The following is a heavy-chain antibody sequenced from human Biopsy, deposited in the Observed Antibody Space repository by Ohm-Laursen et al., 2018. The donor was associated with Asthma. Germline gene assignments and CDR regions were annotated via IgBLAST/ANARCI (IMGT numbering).Heavy chain of an antibody. CDR3: ARAPQPQNYGSGNAQYGLDV. V-gene: IGHV1-2*06. D-gene: IGHD3-10*01. Sequence: SVKVSCKASGYTFNAYYIHWVRQAPGQEFEWMGRINPNSGNTHYAHKFQGRVTMARDTSISTVYMELTSLRSDDTAVYYCARAPQPQNYGSGNAQYGLDVWGQGTTVTVSS. J-gene: IGHJ6*02. CDR2: INPNSGNT. CDR1: GYTFNAYY.